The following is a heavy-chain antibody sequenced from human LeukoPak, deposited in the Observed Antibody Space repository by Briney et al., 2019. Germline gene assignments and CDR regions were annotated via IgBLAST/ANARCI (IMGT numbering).Heavy chain of an antibody. CDR3: ARAVREYSSSWYRSWFDP. CDR2: IHYSGSI. J-gene: IGHJ5*02. Sequence: SQTLSLTCTVSGGSISSGAYYWSWIRQHPGKGLEWIGYIHYSGSISYNPSLKSRVTISVDTSKNQFSLKLSSVTAADTAVYYCARAVREYSSSWYRSWFDPWGQGTLVTVSS. D-gene: IGHD6-13*01. V-gene: IGHV4-31*03. CDR1: GGSISSGAYY.